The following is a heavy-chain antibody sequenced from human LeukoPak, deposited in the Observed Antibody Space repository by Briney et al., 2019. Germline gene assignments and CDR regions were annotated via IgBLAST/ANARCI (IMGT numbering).Heavy chain of an antibody. CDR1: GGSISSSSYY. CDR3: ARLGLASSGWSDY. Sequence: SETLSPTCTVSGGSISSSSYYWGWIRQPPGKGLEWIGSIYYSGSTYYNPSLKSRVTISVDTSKNQFSLKLSSVTAADTAVYYCARLGLASSGWSDYWGQGTLVTVSS. J-gene: IGHJ4*02. D-gene: IGHD6-19*01. V-gene: IGHV4-39*01. CDR2: IYYSGST.